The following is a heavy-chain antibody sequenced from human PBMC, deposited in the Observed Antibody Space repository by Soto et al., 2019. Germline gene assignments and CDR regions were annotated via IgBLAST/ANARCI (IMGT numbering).Heavy chain of an antibody. V-gene: IGHV4-59*01. CDR1: GGFISSYY. Sequence: PSETLSLTCKVSGGFISSYYWSWIRQPPGKGLEWIGNIFYSGSTNYNPSLDSRVTISVDTSKNQFSLKLNSVTAADTAMYYCARRRNTMTGDFDYWGQGALVTVSS. J-gene: IGHJ4*02. D-gene: IGHD3-3*01. CDR3: ARRRNTMTGDFDY. CDR2: IFYSGST.